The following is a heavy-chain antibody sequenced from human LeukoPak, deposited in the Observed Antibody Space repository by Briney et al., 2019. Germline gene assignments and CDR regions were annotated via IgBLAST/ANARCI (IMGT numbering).Heavy chain of an antibody. CDR1: GGSISSYY. CDR2: IYTSGST. J-gene: IGHJ5*02. Sequence: PSETLSLTCTVSGGSISSYYWSWIRQPAGKGLEWIGRIYTSGSTNYNPSLTSRVTMSVDTSKNQFSLKLSSVTAADTAVYYCARNIRFLEWLFGWFDPWGQGTLVTVSS. CDR3: ARNIRFLEWLFGWFDP. D-gene: IGHD3-3*01. V-gene: IGHV4-4*07.